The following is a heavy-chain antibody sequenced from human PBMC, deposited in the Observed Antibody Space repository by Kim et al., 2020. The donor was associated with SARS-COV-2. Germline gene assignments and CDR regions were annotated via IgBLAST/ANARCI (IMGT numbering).Heavy chain of an antibody. Sequence: DSVKGRVTISRDNAKNSLYLQMNSLRAEDTAVYYCASYDSSGYFAYYFDYWGQGTLVTVSS. CDR3: ASYDSSGYFAYYFDY. D-gene: IGHD3-22*01. J-gene: IGHJ4*02. V-gene: IGHV3-7*03.